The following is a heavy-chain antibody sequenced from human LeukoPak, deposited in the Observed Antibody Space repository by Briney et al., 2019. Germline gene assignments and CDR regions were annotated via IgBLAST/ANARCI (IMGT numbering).Heavy chain of an antibody. Sequence: GGSLRLSCAASGFTFSTYAMYWVRQAPGKGLERVSGIFGSGGSTHYADSVKGRFTISRDNSKNTVYLQMNSLRAEDTAVYYCAKTTTGYSSGRYPGWPVDYWGQGTLVTVSP. CDR3: AKTTTGYSSGRYPGWPVDY. CDR2: IFGSGGST. V-gene: IGHV3-23*01. J-gene: IGHJ4*02. CDR1: GFTFSTYA. D-gene: IGHD6-19*01.